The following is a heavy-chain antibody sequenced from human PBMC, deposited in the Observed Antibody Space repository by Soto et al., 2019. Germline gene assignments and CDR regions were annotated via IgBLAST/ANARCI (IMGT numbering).Heavy chain of an antibody. V-gene: IGHV1-69*02. D-gene: IGHD3-10*01. Sequence: QVQLVQSGAEVKKPGSSVKVSCKASGDTFSSYTINWVRQAPGLGLEWMGRIIPMLSMSNAAQKFQGRVTLTADKTTSPASMAVIRRTSEDPAMDYCARNYGAGGRAFDYWGQGVRVTVSS. CDR3: ARNYGAGGRAFDY. J-gene: IGHJ4*02. CDR1: GDTFSSYT. CDR2: IIPMLSMS.